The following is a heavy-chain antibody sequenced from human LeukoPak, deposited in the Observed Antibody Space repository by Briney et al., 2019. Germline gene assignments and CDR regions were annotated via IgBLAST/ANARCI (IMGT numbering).Heavy chain of an antibody. CDR3: ARASYSGSWNDAFDI. V-gene: IGHV4-38-2*02. CDR2: IYHSGST. Sequence: PSETLSLTCTVSGYTISSGYYWGWIRQPPGKGLEWIGSIYHSGSTYYNPSLKSRVTISVDTSKNQFSLKLSSVTAADTAVYYCARASYSGSWNDAFDIWGQGTTVTVSS. J-gene: IGHJ3*02. D-gene: IGHD1-26*01. CDR1: GYTISSGYY.